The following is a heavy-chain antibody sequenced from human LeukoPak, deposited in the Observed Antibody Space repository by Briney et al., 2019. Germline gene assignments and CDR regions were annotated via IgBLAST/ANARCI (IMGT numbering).Heavy chain of an antibody. CDR2: ISYDGSNK. V-gene: IGHV3-30*18. CDR3: AKGRRDTASAVDP. Sequence: QAGGSLRLSCAASGFTFSNYWISWVRQAPGKGLEWVAVISYDGSNKYYADSVKGRFTISRDNSKNTLYLQMNSLRAEDTAVYYCAKGRRDTASAVDPWGQGTLVTVSS. J-gene: IGHJ5*02. D-gene: IGHD5-18*01. CDR1: GFTFSNYW.